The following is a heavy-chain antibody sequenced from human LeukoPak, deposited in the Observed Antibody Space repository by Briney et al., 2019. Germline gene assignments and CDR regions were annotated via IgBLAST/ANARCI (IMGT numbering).Heavy chain of an antibody. CDR3: ARRSAVAVPYYFDY. D-gene: IGHD6-19*01. V-gene: IGHV4-39*01. CDR2: IYYSGST. J-gene: IGHJ4*02. Sequence: SETLSLTCTVSGGSISSSSYYWGWIRQPPGKGLEWIGSIYYSGSTYYNPSLKSRVTISVGTSKNQFSLKLSSVTAADTAVYYCARRSAVAVPYYFDYWGQGTLVTVSS. CDR1: GGSISSSSYY.